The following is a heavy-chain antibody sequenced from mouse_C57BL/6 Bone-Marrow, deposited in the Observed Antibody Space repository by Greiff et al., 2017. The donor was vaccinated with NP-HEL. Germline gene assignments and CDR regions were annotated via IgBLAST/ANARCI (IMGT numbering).Heavy chain of an antibody. CDR2: IDPSDSYT. CDR1: GYTFTSSW. CDR3: ARWNYYAMDY. V-gene: IGHV1-59*01. J-gene: IGHJ4*01. Sequence: QVQLQQPGAELVRPGTSVKLSCKASGYTFTSSWMPWVKQRPGQGLEWIGVIDPSDSYTNYNQKFKGKATLTVDTSSSTAYMQLSSLTSEDSAVYYCARWNYYAMDYWGQGTSVTVSS.